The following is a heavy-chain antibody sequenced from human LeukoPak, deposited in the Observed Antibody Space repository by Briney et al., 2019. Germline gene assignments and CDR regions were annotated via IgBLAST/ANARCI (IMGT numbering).Heavy chain of an antibody. Sequence: ASVKVSCKASGYTFTGYYMHWVRQAPGQGLEWMGRINPNSGGTNYAQKFQGRVTMTRDTSISTAYMELSRLRSDDTAVYYCASDPSSALLAYCGGDCYSGYWGQGTLVTVSS. CDR1: GYTFTGYY. V-gene: IGHV1-2*06. D-gene: IGHD2-21*02. CDR2: INPNSGGT. J-gene: IGHJ4*02. CDR3: ASDPSSALLAYCGGDCYSGY.